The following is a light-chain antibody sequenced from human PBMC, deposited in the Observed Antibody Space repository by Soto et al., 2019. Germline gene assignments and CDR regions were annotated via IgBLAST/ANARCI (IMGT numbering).Light chain of an antibody. CDR3: QQYNSYSWT. Sequence: EIVMTQSPATLSVSPGERATLSCRASQSVSSNLAWYQQKPGQAPRLLIYGASTRATGIPARFSGSGSGTEFTLTISSLQPDDFATYYCQQYNSYSWTFGQGTKV. V-gene: IGKV3-15*01. J-gene: IGKJ1*01. CDR1: QSVSSN. CDR2: GAS.